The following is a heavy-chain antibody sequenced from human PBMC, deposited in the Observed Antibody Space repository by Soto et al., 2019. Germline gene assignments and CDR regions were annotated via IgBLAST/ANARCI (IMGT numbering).Heavy chain of an antibody. J-gene: IGHJ4*02. CDR2: IIPLFGTA. CDR1: GGTFSSFG. CDR3: ARDRSMDGYNSRSFDY. D-gene: IGHD5-12*01. V-gene: IGHV1-69*01. Sequence: QVQLVQSGAEVKKPGSSVKVSCKASGGTFSSFGFNWVRQAPGQGLEWMGGIIPLFGTANYAEKFQGRVTFSADEGTSTASMELIGLISEDTAIYYCARDRSMDGYNSRSFDYWGQGTLVTVS.